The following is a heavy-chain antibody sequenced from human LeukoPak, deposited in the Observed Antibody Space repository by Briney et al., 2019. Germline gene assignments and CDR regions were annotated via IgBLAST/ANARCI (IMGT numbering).Heavy chain of an antibody. CDR1: GFTFSSYA. CDR3: AKDAFTYYYGSGSDH. D-gene: IGHD3-10*01. V-gene: IGHV3-30*04. J-gene: IGHJ4*02. Sequence: PGGSLRLSCAASGFTFSSYAMHWVRQAPGKGLEWVAVISYDGSNKYYADSVKGRFTISRDNSKNTLYLQMNSLRAEGTAVYYCAKDAFTYYYGSGSDHWGQGTLVTVSS. CDR2: ISYDGSNK.